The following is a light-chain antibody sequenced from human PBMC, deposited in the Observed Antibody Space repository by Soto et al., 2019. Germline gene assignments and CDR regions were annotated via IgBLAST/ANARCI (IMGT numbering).Light chain of an antibody. V-gene: IGKV3-11*01. CDR1: QSVSSY. CDR2: DAS. Sequence: EIVLTRSPATLSLSPGERATLSCRASQSVSSYLAWYQQKPGKAPRLLIYDASNRATGIPARFSGSGSGTDFTLTISSLEPEDFAVYYCQQHSNWPRTFGQGTKLEIE. CDR3: QQHSNWPRT. J-gene: IGKJ2*01.